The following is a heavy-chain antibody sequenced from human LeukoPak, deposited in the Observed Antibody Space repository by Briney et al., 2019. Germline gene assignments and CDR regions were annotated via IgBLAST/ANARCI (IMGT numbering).Heavy chain of an antibody. D-gene: IGHD3-22*01. CDR1: GFTFSSYA. Sequence: GGSLRLSCVVSGFTFSSYAMSWVRQAPGKGLEWVSGISAGGGTTYDTDSVKGRFTFPRDNSKNTLYLQMNSLRAEDTAVYFCARAMMVVTNLWGVYDYWGQGTLVTVSS. J-gene: IGHJ4*02. CDR2: ISAGGGTT. V-gene: IGHV3-23*01. CDR3: ARAMMVVTNLWGVYDY.